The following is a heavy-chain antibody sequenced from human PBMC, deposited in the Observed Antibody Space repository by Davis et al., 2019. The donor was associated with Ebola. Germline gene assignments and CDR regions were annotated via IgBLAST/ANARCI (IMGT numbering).Heavy chain of an antibody. V-gene: IGHV5-51*01. CDR3: ARLLCTSCHLGY. D-gene: IGHD2-2*01. Sequence: GESLKISCKGSGYSFTTYWIAWVRQTPAKGLEWMGIIYPGDSDTRYSPAFEGQVTISVDRSTNTAYLQWSSLKASDIAMYYCARLLCTSCHLGYWGQGTLVTVSS. CDR1: GYSFTTYW. CDR2: IYPGDSDT. J-gene: IGHJ4*02.